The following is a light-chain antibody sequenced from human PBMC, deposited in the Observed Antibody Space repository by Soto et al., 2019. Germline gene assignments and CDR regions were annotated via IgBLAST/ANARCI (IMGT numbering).Light chain of an antibody. J-gene: IGKJ4*01. V-gene: IGKV3-15*01. Sequence: EIVMTQSPATLSVSPGERVTLSCRASQSVRSNLAWYQQKPGQPPRLLIYGVSTRATGVPARFSGSGSETDFSLTISSLQIEDFALYYCQQSNNWPPLTFGGGTKVDIK. CDR1: QSVRSN. CDR3: QQSNNWPPLT. CDR2: GVS.